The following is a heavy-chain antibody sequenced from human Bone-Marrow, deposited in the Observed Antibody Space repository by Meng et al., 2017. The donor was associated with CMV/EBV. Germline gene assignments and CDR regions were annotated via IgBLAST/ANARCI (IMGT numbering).Heavy chain of an antibody. CDR2: ISSSSSYI. D-gene: IGHD2-2*01. CDR1: EFTFGSYG. V-gene: IGHV3-21*01. CDR3: ARDCSSTSCCI. Sequence: GGSLRLSCTASEFTFGSYGMNWVRQAPGKGLEWVSSISSSSSYIYYADSVKGRFTISRDNAKNSLYLQMNSLRAEDTAVYYCARDCSSTSCCIWGQGTMVTVSS. J-gene: IGHJ3*02.